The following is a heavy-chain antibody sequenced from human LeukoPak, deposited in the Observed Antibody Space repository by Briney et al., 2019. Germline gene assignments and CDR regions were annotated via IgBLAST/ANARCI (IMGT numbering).Heavy chain of an antibody. CDR2: ISWNSGSI. CDR3: AKDSGSYLDYFDY. J-gene: IGHJ4*02. D-gene: IGHD1-26*01. V-gene: IGHV3-9*01. CDR1: GFTFDDYA. Sequence: GGSLRLSCAASGFTFDDYAMHWVRQAPGKGLEWVSGISWNSGSIGYADSVKGRFTISRDNSKNTLYLQMNSLRAEDTAVYYCAKDSGSYLDYFDYWGQGTLVTVSS.